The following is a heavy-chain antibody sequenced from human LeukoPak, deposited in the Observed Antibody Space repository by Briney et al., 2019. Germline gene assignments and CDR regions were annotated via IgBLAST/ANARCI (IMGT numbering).Heavy chain of an antibody. Sequence: GSLRLSCAASEFTFSSYAMSWVRQAPGKGLEWVSAVSYSGDTTYYADSVKGRFTISRDNSKNTRYLQMNSLRAEDTAVYYCAKVYPVLYYFDYWGQGTLVTVSS. J-gene: IGHJ4*02. V-gene: IGHV3-23*01. CDR2: VSYSGDTT. D-gene: IGHD2-8*01. CDR1: EFTFSSYA. CDR3: AKVYPVLYYFDY.